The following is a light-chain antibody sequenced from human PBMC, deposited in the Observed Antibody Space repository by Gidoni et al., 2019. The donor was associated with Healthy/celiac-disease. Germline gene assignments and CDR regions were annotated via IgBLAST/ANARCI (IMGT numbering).Light chain of an antibody. V-gene: IGKV3-11*01. J-gene: IGKJ3*01. Sequence: EIVLTQSPATLSLSPWERATLSCRASQSVSSYLAWYQQKPGQAPRLLIYDASNRATGIPARFSGSGSGTDFTLTISSLEPEDFAVYYCQQRSNWPLMTFGPGTKVDIK. CDR3: QQRSNWPLMT. CDR1: QSVSSY. CDR2: DAS.